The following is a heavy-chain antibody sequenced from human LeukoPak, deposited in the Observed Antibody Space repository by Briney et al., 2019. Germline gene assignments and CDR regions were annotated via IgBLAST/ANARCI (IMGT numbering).Heavy chain of an antibody. V-gene: IGHV4-31*03. J-gene: IGHJ6*02. CDR3: ARVSRVVPAAISSYYYYGMDV. CDR2: IYYSGST. D-gene: IGHD2-2*01. CDR1: GGSISSGGYY. Sequence: SQTLSLTCTVSGGSISSGGYYWSWIRQRPGKGLEWIGYIYYSGSTYYNPSLKSRVTISVDTSKNQFSLKLSSVTAADTAVYYCARVSRVVPAAISSYYYYGMDVWGQGTTVTVSS.